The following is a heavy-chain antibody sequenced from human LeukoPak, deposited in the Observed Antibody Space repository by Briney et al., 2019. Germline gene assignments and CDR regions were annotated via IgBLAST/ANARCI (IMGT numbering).Heavy chain of an antibody. V-gene: IGHV3-23*01. CDR3: AKGGGNGAFDP. D-gene: IGHD4-23*01. CDR1: GFTFSHYA. Sequence: PGESLRLSCAASGFTFSHYAMYWVRQAPGKGLEWVSSIDASGGATYYADSVKGRFTISRDNSKNTFYLQMNSLRAEDTAVYYCAKGGGNGAFDPWGQGTLVTVSS. CDR2: IDASGGAT. J-gene: IGHJ5*02.